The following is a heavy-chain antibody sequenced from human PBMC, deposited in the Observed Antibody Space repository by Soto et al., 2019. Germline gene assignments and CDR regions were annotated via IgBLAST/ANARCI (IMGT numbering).Heavy chain of an antibody. CDR1: GGSFSGYY. Sequence: PSETLSLTCAVYGGSFSGYYWSWIRQPPGKGLEWIGEINHSGSTNYNPSLKSRVTISVDTSKNQFSLKLSSVTAADTAVYYCARPHRYGDYDNGGQGTLVTVSS. V-gene: IGHV4-34*01. D-gene: IGHD4-17*01. J-gene: IGHJ4*02. CDR3: ARPHRYGDYDN. CDR2: INHSGST.